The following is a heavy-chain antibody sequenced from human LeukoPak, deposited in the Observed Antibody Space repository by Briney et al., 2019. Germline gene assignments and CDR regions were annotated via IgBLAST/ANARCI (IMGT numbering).Heavy chain of an antibody. CDR3: ARLSYGYDPYYFDY. J-gene: IGHJ4*02. Sequence: PSETLSLICTLADHSISSGYYGGWIRQPPGKGLEWIGAIFHAGSPYYNPSLKSRVTISVDTSKNHFSLSLTSVTAADTAIYYCARLSYGYDPYYFDYWGQGILVTVSS. D-gene: IGHD5-12*01. V-gene: IGHV4-38-2*02. CDR1: DHSISSGYY. CDR2: IFHAGSP.